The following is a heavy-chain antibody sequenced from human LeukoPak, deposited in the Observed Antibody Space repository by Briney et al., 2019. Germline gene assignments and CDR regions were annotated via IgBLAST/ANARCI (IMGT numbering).Heavy chain of an antibody. Sequence: GGSLRLSCAASGFTFSSYAMSWVRQAPGKGLEWVSAISGSGGSTYYADSVKGRFTISRDNAQNSLYLQMNSLRADDTAVYYCASRKMPAAGGYWGQGTLVTVSS. CDR1: GFTFSSYA. J-gene: IGHJ4*02. CDR3: ASRKMPAAGGY. D-gene: IGHD6-13*01. CDR2: ISGSGGST. V-gene: IGHV3-23*01.